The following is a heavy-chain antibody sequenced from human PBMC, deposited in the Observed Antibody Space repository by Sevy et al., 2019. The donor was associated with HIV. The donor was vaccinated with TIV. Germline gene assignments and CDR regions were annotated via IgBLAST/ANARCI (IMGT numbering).Heavy chain of an antibody. CDR2: IRNRPNSYTT. CDR1: GFTFSDHY. D-gene: IGHD2-15*01. J-gene: IGHJ6*03. Sequence: GGSLRLSCAASGFTFSDHYVDWVRQAPGKGLEWVGRIRNRPNSYTTEYAASVKGRLTNSRDDSRNSVYLQMNSLKTQDSAVYYCVRGPNCGVGGCQQISPYCLDVWGKGATVTVSS. V-gene: IGHV3-72*01. CDR3: VRGPNCGVGGCQQISPYCLDV.